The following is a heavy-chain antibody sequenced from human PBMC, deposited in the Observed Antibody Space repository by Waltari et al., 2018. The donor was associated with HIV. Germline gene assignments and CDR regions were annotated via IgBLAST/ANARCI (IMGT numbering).Heavy chain of an antibody. CDR3: ARGGCSGRTCYSKSFDL. CDR2: IIPKFGAT. Sequence: QVQLVQSGAEMKMPESSVKVSCKASGGPFRSYPFSWVRQAPGQGLEWMGGIIPKFGATNYAQKFQGRVTISADESTSTVYLELTSLRSDDTAVYHCARGGCSGRTCYSKSFDLWGQGTMVTVSS. D-gene: IGHD2-15*01. J-gene: IGHJ3*01. CDR1: GGPFRSYP. V-gene: IGHV1-69*01.